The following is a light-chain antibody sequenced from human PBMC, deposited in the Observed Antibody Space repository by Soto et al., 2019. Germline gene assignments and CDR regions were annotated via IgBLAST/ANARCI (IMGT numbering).Light chain of an antibody. V-gene: IGKV3-15*01. J-gene: IGKJ2*01. CDR2: GAS. CDR1: QSVGIN. CDR3: QQYNNWPPYT. Sequence: EIVMTQSPGTLSLSPGERAALSCRASQSVGINLAWYQQRPGQAPRLLVYGASTRANGIPARFSGSGSGTEFTLTIASLQSEDFAIYYCQQYNNWPPYTFGQGTKLEIK.